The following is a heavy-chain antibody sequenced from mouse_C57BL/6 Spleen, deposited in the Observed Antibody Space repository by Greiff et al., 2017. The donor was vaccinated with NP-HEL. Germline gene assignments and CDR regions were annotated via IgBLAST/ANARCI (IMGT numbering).Heavy chain of an antibody. CDR3: ATRYYDYEGFAY. J-gene: IGHJ3*01. CDR2: ISSGSSTI. Sequence: EVQVVESGGGLVKPGGSLKLSCAASGFTFSDYGMHWVRQAPEKGLEWVAYISSGSSTIYYADTVKGRFTISRDNAKNTLFLQMTSLRSEDTAMYYCATRYYDYEGFAYWGQGTLVTVSA. V-gene: IGHV5-17*01. D-gene: IGHD2-4*01. CDR1: GFTFSDYG.